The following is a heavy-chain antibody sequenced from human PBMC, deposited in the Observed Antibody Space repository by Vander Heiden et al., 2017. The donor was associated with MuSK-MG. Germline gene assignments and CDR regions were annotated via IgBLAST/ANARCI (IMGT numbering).Heavy chain of an antibody. CDR2: ISSNGGTT. D-gene: IGHD1-7*01. CDR1: RLTFSSYA. V-gene: IGHV3-64*01. J-gene: IGHJ6*02. Sequence: VQPVESGGGLVQPGGSLRLPCAASRLTFSSYAMHWVRQAPGEGLEYVSSISSNGGTTYYANSVKGRFTISRDNSKNTLYLQMGSLRAEDMAVYHCARDKKLELRFPFYYGMDVWGQGTTVTVSS. CDR3: ARDKKLELRFPFYYGMDV.